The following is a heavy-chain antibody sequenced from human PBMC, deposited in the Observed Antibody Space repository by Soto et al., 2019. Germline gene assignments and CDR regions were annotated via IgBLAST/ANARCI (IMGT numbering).Heavy chain of an antibody. V-gene: IGHV3-74*01. Sequence: EVQLVESGGGLVQPGGSLRLSCAASGFTFSSYWIHWVRQAPGKGLVWVSRINGDGRTTNYADSVRGQFAISRDKAKNTVYLQMNSLRAEDTAVYYCARGAAGRYYSDYWGQGTLVTVSS. CDR3: ARGAAGRYYSDY. D-gene: IGHD2-15*01. J-gene: IGHJ4*02. CDR1: GFTFSSYW. CDR2: INGDGRTT.